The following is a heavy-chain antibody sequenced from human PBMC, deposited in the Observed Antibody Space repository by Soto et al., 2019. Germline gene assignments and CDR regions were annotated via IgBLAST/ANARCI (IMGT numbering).Heavy chain of an antibody. V-gene: IGHV1-3*01. J-gene: IGHJ3*02. CDR1: GYTFTSYA. CDR3: ARGRSYYYGSGSYYGAFDI. CDR2: INAGNGNT. D-gene: IGHD3-10*01. Sequence: GASVKVSCKASGYTFTSYAMHWVRQAPGQRLEWMGWINAGNGNTKYSQKFQGRVTITRDTSASTAYMELGSLRSEDTAVYYCARGRSYYYGSGSYYGAFDIWGQGTMVTVSS.